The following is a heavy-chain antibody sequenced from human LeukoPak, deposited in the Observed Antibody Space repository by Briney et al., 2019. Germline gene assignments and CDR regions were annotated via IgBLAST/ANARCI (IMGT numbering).Heavy chain of an antibody. J-gene: IGHJ4*02. CDR1: GYTFTDHH. D-gene: IGHD3-10*01. V-gene: IGHV1-2*06. CDR3: ASHYGPGPV. Sequence: ASVKVSCKASGYTFTDHHVHWVRQAPGQGLEWIGRIHPKSGDTDYAQKFQGRATMTRDTSITTAYMAPTSLISDDTAVYFCASHYGPGPVWGQGTLVTVS. CDR2: IHPKSGDT.